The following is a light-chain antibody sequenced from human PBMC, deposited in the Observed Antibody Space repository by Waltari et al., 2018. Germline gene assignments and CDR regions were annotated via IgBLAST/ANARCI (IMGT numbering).Light chain of an antibody. CDR2: QDS. Sequence: SYELIQPPSVSVSPGQTASITCSGDKLGNKYVCWYQQKPGQSPVLVIYQDSKRPSGIPGRCSGSNSGNTATLTISGTQAMDEADYYCQAWDSSPVFGTGTKGTVL. V-gene: IGLV3-1*01. CDR3: QAWDSSPV. J-gene: IGLJ1*01. CDR1: KLGNKY.